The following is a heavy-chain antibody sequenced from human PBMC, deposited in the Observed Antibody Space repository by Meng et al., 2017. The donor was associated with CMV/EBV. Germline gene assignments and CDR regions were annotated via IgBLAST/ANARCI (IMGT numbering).Heavy chain of an antibody. J-gene: IGHJ6*02. V-gene: IGHV4-34*01. D-gene: IGHD6-6*01. CDR3: SRLFVEYSSSSGRHYYYYGMDV. CDR1: GGSFSGYY. Sequence: SETLSLTCAVYGGSFSGYYWSWIRQPPGKGLEWIGEINHSGSTNYNPSLKRRVTISVDTSKNQFSLKLSSVTAADTALYYCSRLFVEYSSSSGRHYYYYGMDVWGQGTTVTVSS. CDR2: INHSGST.